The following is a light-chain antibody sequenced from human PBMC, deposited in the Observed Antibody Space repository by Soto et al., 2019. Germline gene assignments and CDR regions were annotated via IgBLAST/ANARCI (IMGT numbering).Light chain of an antibody. CDR3: SSYTSSSTQV. J-gene: IGLJ1*01. CDR2: DVS. V-gene: IGLV2-14*01. CDR1: SSDVGGYNY. Sequence: QSALTQPASVSGSPGQSITISCTGTSSDVGGYNYVSWYQQHPGKAPKLMIYDVSNRPSGVSNRFSGSKSGNTASLTISGLHAEDAADYYCSSYTSSSTQVFGTGTKVTVL.